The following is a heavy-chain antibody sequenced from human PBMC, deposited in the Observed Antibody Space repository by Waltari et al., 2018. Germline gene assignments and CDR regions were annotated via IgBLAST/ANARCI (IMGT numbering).Heavy chain of an antibody. V-gene: IGHV4-39*01. Sequence: QLQLQESGPGLVKPSETLSLTCTVSGGSISSSGSYWGWIRPPPGKGLEWISSISYSGITYYNTSLMSRVTISVDTSKNQCSLKLTSVIAAETAVFYCARFSKSANWIDPWGQGTLVTVSS. CDR2: ISYSGIT. CDR1: GGSISSSGSY. CDR3: ARFSKSANWIDP. J-gene: IGHJ5*02. D-gene: IGHD3-3*02.